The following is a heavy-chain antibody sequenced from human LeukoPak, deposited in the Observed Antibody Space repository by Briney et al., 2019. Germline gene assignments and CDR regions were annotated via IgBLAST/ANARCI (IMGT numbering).Heavy chain of an antibody. J-gene: IGHJ3*02. CDR1: EGTFSSYA. CDR3: ANQGWELPDAFDI. D-gene: IGHD2-15*01. Sequence: SCKASEGTFSSYAMSWVRQAPGKGLEWVSAISGSGGSTYYADSVKGRFTISRDNSKNTLYLQMNSLRAEDTAVYYCANQGWELPDAFDIWGQGTMVTVSS. CDR2: ISGSGGST. V-gene: IGHV3-23*01.